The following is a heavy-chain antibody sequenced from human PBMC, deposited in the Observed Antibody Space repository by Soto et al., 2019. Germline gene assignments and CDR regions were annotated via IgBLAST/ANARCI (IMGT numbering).Heavy chain of an antibody. Sequence: QVQLVQSGAEVKTPGSSVKVSCKASGGTFSSYAISWVRQAPGQGLEWMGVIIPIFGTANYAKKFQGRDTITADETTSTAYMERSRLGSEATAVDYWARYEKIVVVVAAYYYYGMDDLGPGTTVTVAS. CDR1: GGTFSSYA. D-gene: IGHD2-15*01. CDR3: ARYEKIVVVVAAYYYYGMDD. V-gene: IGHV1-69*01. J-gene: IGHJ6*02. CDR2: IIPIFGTA.